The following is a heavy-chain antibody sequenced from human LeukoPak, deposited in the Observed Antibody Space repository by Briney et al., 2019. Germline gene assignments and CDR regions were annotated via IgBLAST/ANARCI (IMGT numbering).Heavy chain of an antibody. D-gene: IGHD3-10*01. J-gene: IGHJ5*02. CDR2: IYTSGST. Sequence: PSETLSLTCTVSGGSISSGSYYWSWIRQPAGKGLEWIGRIYTSGSTNYNPSLKSRVTISVDTSKNQFSLKLSSVTAADTAVYYCARTATYGSGSYRFDPWGQGTLVTVSS. CDR3: ARTATYGSGSYRFDP. V-gene: IGHV4-61*02. CDR1: GGSISSGSYY.